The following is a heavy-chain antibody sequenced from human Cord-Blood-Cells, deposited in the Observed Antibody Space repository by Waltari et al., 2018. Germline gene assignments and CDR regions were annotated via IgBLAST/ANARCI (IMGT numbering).Heavy chain of an antibody. CDR2: IIPIFGTA. J-gene: IGHJ6*02. CDR3: ARVDTIYYYYYYGMDV. D-gene: IGHD2-21*01. V-gene: IGHV1-69*06. Sequence: QVQLVQSGAEVKKPGSSVKVSCKASGGTFSSHAISWVRQAPGQGLEWMGGIIPIFGTANYAQKFQGRVTITADKSTSTAYMELSSLRSEDTAVYYCARVDTIYYYYYYGMDVWGQGTTVTVSS. CDR1: GGTFSSHA.